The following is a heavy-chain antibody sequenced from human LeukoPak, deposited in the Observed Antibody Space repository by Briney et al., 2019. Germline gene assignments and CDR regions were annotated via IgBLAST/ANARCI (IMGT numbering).Heavy chain of an antibody. CDR1: GGTFSSYT. D-gene: IGHD2-2*01. J-gene: IGHJ6*03. CDR3: AREGVVPAAIYYYYMDV. CDR2: IIPILGIA. V-gene: IGHV1-69*04. Sequence: GASVKVSCKASGGTFSSYTISWVRQAPGQGLEWMGRIIPILGIANYAQKFQGRVTITADKSTSTAYMELSSLRPEDTAVYYCAREGVVPAAIYYYYMDVWGKGTTATVSS.